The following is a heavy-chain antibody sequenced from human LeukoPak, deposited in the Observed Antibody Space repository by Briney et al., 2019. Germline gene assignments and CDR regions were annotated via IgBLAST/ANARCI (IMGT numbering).Heavy chain of an antibody. V-gene: IGHV3-23*01. CDR1: GFTFSNYA. J-gene: IGHJ4*02. CDR2: TSGSGST. D-gene: IGHD6-13*01. CDR3: AKGASSSSWFRGDY. Sequence: PGGSLRLSCAASGFTFSNYAMTWVRQAPGKGLEWVSTTSGSGSTYYADSVRGRFTISRDNSKNTFYLQVDSLRAEDTAVFYCAKGASSSSWFRGDYWGQGTLITVSS.